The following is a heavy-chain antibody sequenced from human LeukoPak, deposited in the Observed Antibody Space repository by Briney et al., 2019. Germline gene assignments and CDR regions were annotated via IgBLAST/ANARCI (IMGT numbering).Heavy chain of an antibody. J-gene: IGHJ4*02. Sequence: ASVKVSCKASGGTFSSYAISWVRQAPGQGLEWMGWMNPNSGNTGYAQKFQGRVTMTRNTSISTAYMELSSLRSEDTAVYYCARGSYYYDSSGYSLFDYWGQGTLVTVSS. V-gene: IGHV1-8*02. CDR2: MNPNSGNT. CDR3: ARGSYYYDSSGYSLFDY. CDR1: GGTFSSYA. D-gene: IGHD3-22*01.